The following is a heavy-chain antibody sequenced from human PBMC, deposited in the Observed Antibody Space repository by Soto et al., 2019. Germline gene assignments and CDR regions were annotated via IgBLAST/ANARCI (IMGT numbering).Heavy chain of an antibody. Sequence: GGSLRLSCAASGFTFSSYSMNWVRRAPGKGLEWVSYISSSSSTIYYADSVKGRFTISRDNAKNSLYLQMNSLRDEDTAVYYCARESRFLEWLSLNWFDPWGQGTLVTVSS. CDR2: ISSSSSTI. D-gene: IGHD3-3*01. V-gene: IGHV3-48*02. CDR3: ARESRFLEWLSLNWFDP. J-gene: IGHJ5*02. CDR1: GFTFSSYS.